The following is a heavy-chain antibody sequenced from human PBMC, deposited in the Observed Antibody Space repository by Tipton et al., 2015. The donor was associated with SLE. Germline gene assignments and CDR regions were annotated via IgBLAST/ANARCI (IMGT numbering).Heavy chain of an antibody. CDR3: AREDHGMDV. CDR1: GFTFSNFY. CDR2: ISGTNAYT. V-gene: IGHV3-11*06. Sequence: SLRLSCAVSGFTFSNFYMAWIRQTPGKGLEWVSYISGTNAYTNYARSVEGRFTISRDNSKNTLYLQMNSLRAEDTAVYYCAREDHGMDVWGQGTTVTVSS. J-gene: IGHJ6*02.